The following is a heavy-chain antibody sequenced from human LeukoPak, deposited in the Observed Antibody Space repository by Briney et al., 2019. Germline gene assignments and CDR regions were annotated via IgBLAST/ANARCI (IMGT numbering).Heavy chain of an antibody. Sequence: ASVKVSCKASGYTFTSYYMHWVRQAPGQGLEWMGIINPSGGSTSYAQKFQGRVTMTRDTSTSTVYMELSSLRSEDTAVYYCASNGLLWFGELPLWGQGTLVTVSS. D-gene: IGHD3-10*01. CDR1: GYTFTSYY. CDR3: ASNGLLWFGELPL. J-gene: IGHJ4*02. V-gene: IGHV1-46*01. CDR2: INPSGGST.